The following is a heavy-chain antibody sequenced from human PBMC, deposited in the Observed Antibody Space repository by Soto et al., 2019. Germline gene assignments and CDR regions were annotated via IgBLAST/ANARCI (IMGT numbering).Heavy chain of an antibody. CDR3: ARDSIDGIVVVVAAPGHFDY. Sequence: EVQLVESGGGLVQPGGSLRLSCAASGFTFSSYWMSWVRQAPGKGLEWVANIKQDGSEKYYVDSVKGRFTISRDNAKNSLYLQMNSLRAEDTAVYYCARDSIDGIVVVVAAPGHFDYWGQGTLVTVSS. J-gene: IGHJ4*02. CDR2: IKQDGSEK. D-gene: IGHD2-15*01. V-gene: IGHV3-7*01. CDR1: GFTFSSYW.